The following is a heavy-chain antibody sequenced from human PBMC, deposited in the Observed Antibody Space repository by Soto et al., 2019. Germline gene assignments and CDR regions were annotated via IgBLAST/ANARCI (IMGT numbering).Heavy chain of an antibody. J-gene: IGHJ4*02. CDR1: GYTFTTFG. CDR3: AGDYGSGGSCYRDY. D-gene: IGHD2-15*01. V-gene: IGHV1-18*01. Sequence: QVQLVQSGGEVKKPGAAVKVYCKASGYTFTTFGIGWVRQAPGQGLEWMGWISADSGNTEYRPKRQGRVTMTMDTSPRTNCMEQRSRRSDDTAVYYCAGDYGSGGSCYRDYYGQGALGAVSS. CDR2: ISADSGNT.